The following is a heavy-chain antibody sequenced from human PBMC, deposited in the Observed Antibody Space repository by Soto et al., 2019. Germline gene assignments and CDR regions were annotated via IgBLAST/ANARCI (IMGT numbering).Heavy chain of an antibody. V-gene: IGHV1-2*02. CDR3: ARDRAGSGWPYFDY. CDR2: INPNSGGT. D-gene: IGHD6-19*01. J-gene: IGHJ4*02. CDR1: GGTFSSYA. Sequence: QVQLVQSGAEVKKPGSSVKVSCKASGGTFSSYAISWVRQAPGQGLEWMGGINPNSGGTNYAQKFQGRVTMTRDTSISTAYMELSRLRSDDTAVYYCARDRAGSGWPYFDYWGQGTLVTVSS.